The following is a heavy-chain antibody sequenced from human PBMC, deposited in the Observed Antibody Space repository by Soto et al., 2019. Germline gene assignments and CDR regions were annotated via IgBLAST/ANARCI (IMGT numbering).Heavy chain of an antibody. J-gene: IGHJ4*02. CDR3: ARGRGAAAAYFDF. D-gene: IGHD6-13*01. V-gene: IGHV3-33*01. CDR1: GFTFSSYG. Sequence: QVQLVESGGGVVQPGRSLRLSCAASGFTFSSYGMHWVRQAPGKGLEWVAVIWYDGSNKYYADSVKGRFTISRDNSKNTLYLQMNSLRAEDTAVYYCARGRGAAAAYFDFWGQGTLVTVSS. CDR2: IWYDGSNK.